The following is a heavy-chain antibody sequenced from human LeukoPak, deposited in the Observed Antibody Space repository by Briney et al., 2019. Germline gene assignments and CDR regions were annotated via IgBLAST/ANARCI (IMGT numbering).Heavy chain of an antibody. D-gene: IGHD5-12*01. Sequence: GGSLRLSCAASGFTFSSYAMHWVRRAPGKGLEWVAVISYDGSNKYYADSVKGRFTISRDNSKNTLYLQMNSLRAEDTAVYYCARNGYSGYDGVPYYFDYWGQGTLVTVSS. CDR3: ARNGYSGYDGVPYYFDY. J-gene: IGHJ4*02. CDR2: ISYDGSNK. V-gene: IGHV3-30-3*01. CDR1: GFTFSSYA.